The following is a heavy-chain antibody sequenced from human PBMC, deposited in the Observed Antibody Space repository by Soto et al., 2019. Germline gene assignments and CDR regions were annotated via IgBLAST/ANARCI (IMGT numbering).Heavy chain of an antibody. Sequence: GGSLRLSCAASGFTFSSYNMNWVRQAPGKGLEWISSISGSSNHIFHADSVKGRCTISRDNANNSLYLQMNSLRAEDTAVYYCAKDRGHGSPVTGGLDVWGQGTTVTVSS. CDR2: ISGSSNHI. CDR3: AKDRGHGSPVTGGLDV. V-gene: IGHV3-21*01. CDR1: GFTFSSYN. J-gene: IGHJ6*02. D-gene: IGHD6-19*01.